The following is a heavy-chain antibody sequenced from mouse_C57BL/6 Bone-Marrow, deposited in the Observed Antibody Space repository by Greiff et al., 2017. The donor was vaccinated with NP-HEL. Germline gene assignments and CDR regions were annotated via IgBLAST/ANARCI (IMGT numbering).Heavy chain of an antibody. J-gene: IGHJ2*01. D-gene: IGHD1-1*01. Sequence: VKLQESGAELVRPGASVKLSCKASGYTFTDYYINWVKQRPGQGLEWIARFYPGSGNTYYNEKFKGKATLTAEKSSSTAYMQLSSLTSEDSAVYFCSSTLYYFDYWGEGTTLTVSS. CDR1: GYTFTDYY. CDR3: SSTLYYFDY. V-gene: IGHV1-76*01. CDR2: FYPGSGNT.